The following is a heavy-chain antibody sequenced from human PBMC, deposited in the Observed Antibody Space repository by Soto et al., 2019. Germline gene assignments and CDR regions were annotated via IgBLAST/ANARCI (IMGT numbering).Heavy chain of an antibody. CDR2: IYSGGST. V-gene: IGHV3-66*01. Sequence: GGSLRLSCAASGFTVSSNYMSWVRQAPGKGLEWVSVIYSGGSTYYADSVKGRFTISRDNSKNTLYLQMNSLRAEDTAVYYCARDGTYGSGSYYPNWFDPWGQGTLVTVSS. CDR1: GFTVSSNY. CDR3: ARDGTYGSGSYYPNWFDP. J-gene: IGHJ5*02. D-gene: IGHD3-10*01.